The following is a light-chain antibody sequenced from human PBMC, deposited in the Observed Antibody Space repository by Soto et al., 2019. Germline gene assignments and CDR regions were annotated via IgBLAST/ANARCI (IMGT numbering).Light chain of an antibody. J-gene: IGLJ3*02. CDR2: GVS. V-gene: IGLV2-14*01. CDR3: SSYTSSSTWL. CDR1: SMDVGNYNY. Sequence: QSVLTQPASVSGSPGQSSTISCTGTSMDVGNYNYVSWYQQHPGKAPKLMIYGVSNRPSEVSNRFSGSKSGNTASLTISGLQAEDEADYYCSSYTSSSTWLFGGGTKLTVL.